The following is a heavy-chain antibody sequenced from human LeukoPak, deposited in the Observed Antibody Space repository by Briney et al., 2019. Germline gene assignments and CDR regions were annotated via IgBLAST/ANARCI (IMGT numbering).Heavy chain of an antibody. V-gene: IGHV3-21*01. CDR1: GLTFSSYS. CDR3: ARDPAYYDILTGYV. D-gene: IGHD3-9*01. Sequence: GGSLRLSCAASGLTFSSYSMNWVRQAPGKGLEWVSSISSSSSYIYYADSVKGRFTISRDNAKNSLYLQMNSLRAEDTAVYYCARDPAYYDILTGYVWGQGTLVTVSS. J-gene: IGHJ4*02. CDR2: ISSSSSYI.